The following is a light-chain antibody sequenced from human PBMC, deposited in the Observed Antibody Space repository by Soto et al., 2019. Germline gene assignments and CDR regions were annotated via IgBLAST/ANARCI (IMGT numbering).Light chain of an antibody. CDR1: QSISIW. J-gene: IGKJ1*01. Sequence: DIQMTQSPSTLSASVGDRITITCRASQSISIWLAWYQQTPGKAPKILIYDASRLVIGVPSRFSGSGSGTEFTLNISRLQPDDFATYYCQQYNGYSTWTFGQGTRVETK. V-gene: IGKV1-5*01. CDR2: DAS. CDR3: QQYNGYSTWT.